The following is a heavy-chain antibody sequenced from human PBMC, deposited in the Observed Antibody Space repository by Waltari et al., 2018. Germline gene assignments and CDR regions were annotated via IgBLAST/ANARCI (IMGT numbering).Heavy chain of an antibody. CDR1: GFTFSSHA. V-gene: IGHV3-23*04. CDR3: TKRYCDPERCYALDY. CDR2: IDHSGAVR. Sequence: EVLLVESGGGLVQPGGSLRLSCGASGFTFSSHAMGWARQAPGKGPEWVSAIDHSGAVRYYADFAKGRFTISRDNSRNTLSLQMDSLRAEDTARYFCTKRYCDPERCYALDYWGQGTLVTVSS. J-gene: IGHJ4*02. D-gene: IGHD2-15*01.